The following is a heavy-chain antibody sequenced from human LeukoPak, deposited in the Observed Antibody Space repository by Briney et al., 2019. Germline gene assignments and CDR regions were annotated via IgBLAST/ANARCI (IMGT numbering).Heavy chain of an antibody. CDR1: GGSISSGGYY. CDR2: IYYSGST. J-gene: IGHJ4*02. Sequence: SQTLSLTCTVSGGSISSGGYYWSWIRQHPGKGLEWIGYIYYSGSTNYNPSLKSRVTISVDTSKNQFSLKLSSVTAADTAVYYCARGRRIAAAGPLDYWGQGTLVTVSS. V-gene: IGHV4-31*03. D-gene: IGHD6-13*01. CDR3: ARGRRIAAAGPLDY.